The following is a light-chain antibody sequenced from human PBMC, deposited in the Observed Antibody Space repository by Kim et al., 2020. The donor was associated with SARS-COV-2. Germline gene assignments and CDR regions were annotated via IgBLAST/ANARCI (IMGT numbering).Light chain of an antibody. CDR1: KFSSYY. V-gene: IGLV3-19*01. J-gene: IGLJ2*01. CDR3: NSPASSGIHLV. CDR2: GKN. Sequence: AWVHGVSNTRQRDKFSSYYARLYQQQPGTGPSLIIYGKNNRPSGLPDRFSGSSSGNTASLTITGAQTEDEADDYCNSPASSGIHLVFGGGTQLTVL.